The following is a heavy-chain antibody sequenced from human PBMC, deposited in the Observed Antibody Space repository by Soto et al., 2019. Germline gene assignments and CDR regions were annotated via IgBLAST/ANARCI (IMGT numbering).Heavy chain of an antibody. J-gene: IGHJ5*02. CDR1: GFTFSSYG. CDR2: IWSDGSNK. D-gene: IGHD3-22*01. V-gene: IGHV3-33*01. Sequence: QVQLVESGGGVVQPGRSLRLSCAASGFTFSSYGMHWVRQAPGKGLEWVAVIWSDGSNKYYADSVKGRFTIFRDNSKNTLYLQMNSLRADDTAVYYCARYYYDSSGYYHLWGQGTLVTVSS. CDR3: ARYYYDSSGYYHL.